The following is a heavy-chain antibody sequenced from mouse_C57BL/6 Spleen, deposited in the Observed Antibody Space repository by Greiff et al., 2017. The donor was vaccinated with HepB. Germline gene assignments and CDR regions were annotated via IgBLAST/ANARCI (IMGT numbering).Heavy chain of an antibody. D-gene: IGHD1-1*01. Sequence: EVMLVESGPGLVKPSQTVFLTCTVTGISITTGNYRWSWIRQFPGNKLEWIGYIYYSGTITYNPSLTSRTTITRDTPKNQFFLEMNSLPAEDTATYYCARDPSYYYGSSYGYWYFDVWGTGTTVTVSS. CDR1: GISITTGNYR. CDR2: IYYSGTI. CDR3: ARDPSYYYGSSYGYWYFDV. J-gene: IGHJ1*03. V-gene: IGHV3-5*01.